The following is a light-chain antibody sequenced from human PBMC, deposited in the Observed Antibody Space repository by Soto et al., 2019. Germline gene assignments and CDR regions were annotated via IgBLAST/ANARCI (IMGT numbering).Light chain of an antibody. V-gene: IGLV2-14*01. CDR3: SSYRSSSPLYV. CDR2: EVS. Sequence: QSALTQPASVSGSPGQSITISCTGTSSDVGGYNYVSWYQQHPGKAPKLMIFEVSNRPSGVSHRFSGSKSANTASLTISGPQPEDEADYYCSSYRSSSPLYVFGTGTKVTVL. CDR1: SSDVGGYNY. J-gene: IGLJ1*01.